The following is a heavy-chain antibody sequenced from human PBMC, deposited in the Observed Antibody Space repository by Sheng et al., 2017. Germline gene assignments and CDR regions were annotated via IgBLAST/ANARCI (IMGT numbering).Heavy chain of an antibody. D-gene: IGHD2-15*01. CDR1: GGTFSSYA. J-gene: IGHJ6*03. CDR2: HPYSLVQ. CDR3: ARACFGGFPSDYYYYMDV. V-gene: IGHV1-69*05. Sequence: QVQLVQSGAEVKKPGSSVKVSCKASGGTFSSYAISWVRQAPGQGLEWMGGDHPYSLVQQTNAQKFQGRVTITTDESTSTAYMELSSLRSEDTAVYYCARACFGGFPSDYYYYMDVWGKGTTVTVSS.